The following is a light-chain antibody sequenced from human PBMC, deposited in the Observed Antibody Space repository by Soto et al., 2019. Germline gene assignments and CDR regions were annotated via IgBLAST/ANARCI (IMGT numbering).Light chain of an antibody. J-gene: IGLJ2*01. V-gene: IGLV2-23*02. CDR2: EVT. Sequence: QSVLTQPASVSGSPGQSITISCTGTSSDVGSYNLVSWYQLHPGKAPKLMIYEVTKRPSGISNRFSGSKSGNTASLTISGLQAEDEADYYCCSHAGSSTVVFGGGTKLTVL. CDR1: SSDVGSYNL. CDR3: CSHAGSSTVV.